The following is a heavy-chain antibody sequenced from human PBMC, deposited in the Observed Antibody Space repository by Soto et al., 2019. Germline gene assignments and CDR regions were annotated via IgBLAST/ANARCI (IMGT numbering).Heavy chain of an antibody. J-gene: IGHJ1*01. CDR3: ARDTGRLGY. Sequence: SETLSLTCAVYGGSFSCYYWSWIRQPPGKGLEWIGEINHSGSTNYNPSLKSRVTISVDTSKNQFSLKLSSVTAADTAVYYCARDTGRLGYWGQGTLVTVSS. D-gene: IGHD5-18*01. CDR1: GGSFSCYY. CDR2: INHSGST. V-gene: IGHV4-34*01.